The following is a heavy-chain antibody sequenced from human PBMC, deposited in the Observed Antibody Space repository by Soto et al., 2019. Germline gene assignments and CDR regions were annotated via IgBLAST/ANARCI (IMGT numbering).Heavy chain of an antibody. Sequence: PSETLSLTCAVSGGSISSSNWWSWVRQPPGKGLEWIGEIYHSGSTNYNPSLKSRVTISVDKSKNQFSLKLSSVTAADTAVYYCAKIVKLGYCSSKSCFDYNWFDPWGQGTLVTVSS. CDR1: GGSISSSNW. D-gene: IGHD2-2*01. CDR3: AKIVKLGYCSSKSCFDYNWFDP. CDR2: IYHSGST. J-gene: IGHJ5*02. V-gene: IGHV4-4*02.